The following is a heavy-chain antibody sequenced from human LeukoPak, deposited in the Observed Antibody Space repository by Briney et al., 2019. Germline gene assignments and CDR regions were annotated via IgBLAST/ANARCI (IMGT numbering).Heavy chain of an antibody. CDR3: ARELSRLYGVDY. CDR1: GFTFSDYY. V-gene: IGHV3-11*01. D-gene: IGHD3-10*01. J-gene: IGHJ4*02. CDR2: ISSSGSTI. Sequence: GGSLRLTCAASGFTFSDYYMSWIRQAPGKGLEWVSYISSSGSTIYYADSVKGRFTVSRDNAKNSLYLQMNSLRAEDTAVYYCARELSRLYGVDYWGQGTLVTVSS.